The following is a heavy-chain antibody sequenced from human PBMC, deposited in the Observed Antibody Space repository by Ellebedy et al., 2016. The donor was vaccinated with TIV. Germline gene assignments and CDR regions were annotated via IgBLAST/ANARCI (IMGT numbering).Heavy chain of an antibody. CDR1: GFTFSSYW. CDR3: ASRGVAVQGADY. Sequence: GESLKISCAASGFTFSSYWMHWVRQAPGKGLVWVSLINSDGSRTTYADSVKGRFTISRDNAKNTLYLQMNMLRAEDTAVYYCASRGVAVQGADYWGQGTLVTVSS. J-gene: IGHJ4*02. CDR2: INSDGSRT. V-gene: IGHV3-74*01. D-gene: IGHD3-10*01.